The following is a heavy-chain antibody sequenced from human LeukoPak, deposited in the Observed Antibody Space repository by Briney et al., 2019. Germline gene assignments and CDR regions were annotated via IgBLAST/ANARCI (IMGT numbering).Heavy chain of an antibody. CDR3: ARYYYDSRGYYHYFDY. Sequence: SETLSLTCAVYGGSFSDYYWSWLRQPPGKGLQWIGEINHSGSTNYNPSLESRVTISVDTSKNQFSLKLTSVTAADTAVYYCARYYYDSRGYYHYFDYWGQGSLVTVSS. CDR2: INHSGST. D-gene: IGHD3-22*01. J-gene: IGHJ4*02. V-gene: IGHV4-34*01. CDR1: GGSFSDYY.